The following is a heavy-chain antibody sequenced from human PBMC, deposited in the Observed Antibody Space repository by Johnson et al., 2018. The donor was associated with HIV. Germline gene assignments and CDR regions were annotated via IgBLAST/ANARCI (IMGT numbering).Heavy chain of an antibody. V-gene: IGHV3-30*18. Sequence: QVQLVESRGGVVQPGRSLRLSCPASEFPFSSYAMHWVRQAPGKGLEWVAVISYDGSNKYYADSLKGRFTISRDNSKNTLYLQMNSLRAEDTAVYYCAKSYSSSWYTDAFDIWGQGTMVTVSS. CDR3: AKSYSSSWYTDAFDI. CDR2: ISYDGSNK. J-gene: IGHJ3*02. D-gene: IGHD6-13*01. CDR1: EFPFSSYA.